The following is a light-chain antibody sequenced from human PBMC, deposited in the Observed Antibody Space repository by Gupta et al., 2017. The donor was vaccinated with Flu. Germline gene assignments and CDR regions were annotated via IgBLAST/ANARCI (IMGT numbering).Light chain of an antibody. CDR3: QKRSNCTPYT. V-gene: IGKV3-11*01. Sequence: EIELTQSPATLSLSPGERATLSCRASQSVSTYLAWYQKKTGQDPRLLIIDAANRATGIPARCSGSGSGTEFTLTISSLEPEDFAVYYCQKRSNCTPYTFGQGTKLEI. CDR1: QSVSTY. J-gene: IGKJ2*01. CDR2: DAA.